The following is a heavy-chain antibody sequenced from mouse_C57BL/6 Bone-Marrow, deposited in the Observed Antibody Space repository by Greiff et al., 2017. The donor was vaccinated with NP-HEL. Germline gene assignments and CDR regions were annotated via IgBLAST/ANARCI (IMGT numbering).Heavy chain of an antibody. V-gene: IGHV5-6*01. CDR2: ISSGGSYT. CDR1: GFTFSSYG. D-gene: IGHD1-1*01. CDR3: ASYYYGTEGFAY. Sequence: VQLKESGGDLVKPGGSLKLSCAASGFTFSSYGMSWVRQTPDKRLEWVATISSGGSYTYYPDSVKGRFTISRDHAKNTLYLQMSSLKSEDTAMYYGASYYYGTEGFAYWGQGTLVTVSA. J-gene: IGHJ3*01.